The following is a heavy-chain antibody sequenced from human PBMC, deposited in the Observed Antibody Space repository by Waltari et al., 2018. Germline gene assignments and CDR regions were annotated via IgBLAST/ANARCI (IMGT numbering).Heavy chain of an antibody. Sequence: QVQLQESGPGLVKPSQTLSLTCTVSGGSISSGDYYWSWIRQPPGKGLEWIGYIYYSGSTYHNPSLKSRVTRSVDTSKNQVSLKLSSVTAADTAVYYCARVEQQLLSIYFDYWGQGTLVTVSS. CDR1: GGSISSGDYY. CDR3: ARVEQQLLSIYFDY. D-gene: IGHD6-13*01. CDR2: IYYSGST. V-gene: IGHV4-30-4*08. J-gene: IGHJ4*02.